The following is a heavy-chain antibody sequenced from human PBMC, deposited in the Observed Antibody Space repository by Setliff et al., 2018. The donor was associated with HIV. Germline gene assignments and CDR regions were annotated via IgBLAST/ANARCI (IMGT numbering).Heavy chain of an antibody. D-gene: IGHD4-4*01. CDR1: GFIFSDYF. CDR3: ARWGYSRDGMDV. Sequence: PGGSLRLSCAGSDSGDSGFIFSDYFMTWVRQAPGKGLEWLCYISSSGTTTYYGDSVKGRFIISGDNAKNSLTLQMNSLRAEDTAVYYCARWGYSRDGMDVWGQGTTVTVSS. CDR2: ISSSGTTT. J-gene: IGHJ6*02. V-gene: IGHV3-11*04.